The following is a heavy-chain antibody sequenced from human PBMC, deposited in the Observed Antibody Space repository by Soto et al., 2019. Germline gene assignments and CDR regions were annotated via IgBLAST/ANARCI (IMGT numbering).Heavy chain of an antibody. CDR1: GFNFSSYS. J-gene: IGHJ6*03. Sequence: EVQLVESGGGLVKPGGSLRLSCAASGFNFSSYSMNWVRQAPGKGLEWVSSINYKSHIDYADSVKGRFTISRDNAKNSLYLQMNSLRAEDTVVYFCARDLIYAGYYYYMDVWGIGTTVTVSS. CDR2: INYKSHI. CDR3: ARDLIYAGYYYYMDV. D-gene: IGHD3-10*01. V-gene: IGHV3-21*01.